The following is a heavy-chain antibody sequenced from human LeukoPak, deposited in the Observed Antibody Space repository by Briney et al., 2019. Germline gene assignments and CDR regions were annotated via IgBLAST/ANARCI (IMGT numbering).Heavy chain of an antibody. CDR1: GFTLRSYD. V-gene: IGHV3-23*01. Sequence: QTGGSLRLSCAASGFTLRSYDMSWVRQAPGKGLEWVAATSGSGVNSYYADSVRGRFTISRDNSKNTLYLQMNSLRAEDTAVYYCARDQSSGDIVVVPAAIKDYWGQGTLVTVSS. J-gene: IGHJ4*02. CDR3: ARDQSSGDIVVVPAAIKDY. D-gene: IGHD2-2*02. CDR2: TSGSGVNS.